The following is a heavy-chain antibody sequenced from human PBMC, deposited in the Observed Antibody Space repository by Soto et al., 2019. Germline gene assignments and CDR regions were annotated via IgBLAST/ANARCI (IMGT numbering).Heavy chain of an antibody. CDR1: GGSISSGNYY. D-gene: IGHD1-7*01. J-gene: IGHJ4*02. V-gene: IGHV4-30-4*01. CDR3: ATMGTPATGLYYFDN. Sequence: QVQLQESGPGLVKPSQTLSLTCTVSGGSISSGNYYWSWIRQPPGKGLEWIGFMSYSGSTSYNAPLKSRVTISVDTSKSQFYLNLSFVTAADTAVYYCATMGTPATGLYYFDNWGQGTLVTVSS. CDR2: MSYSGST.